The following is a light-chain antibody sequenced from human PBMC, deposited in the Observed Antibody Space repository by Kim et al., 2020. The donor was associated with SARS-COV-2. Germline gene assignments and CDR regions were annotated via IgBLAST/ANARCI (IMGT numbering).Light chain of an antibody. CDR1: QSVSGN. CDR2: GAS. Sequence: SPGGRATLSCRASQSVSGNLAWYQQKPGQAPRLLIYGASTRATGIPARFSGSGSGTEFTLTISSLQSEDLAVYYCQHYNNWLSLTFGGGTKVDIK. CDR3: QHYNNWLSLT. J-gene: IGKJ4*01. V-gene: IGKV3-15*01.